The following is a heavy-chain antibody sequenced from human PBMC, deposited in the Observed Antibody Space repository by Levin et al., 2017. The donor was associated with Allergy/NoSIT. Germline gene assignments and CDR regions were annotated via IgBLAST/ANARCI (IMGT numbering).Heavy chain of an antibody. CDR1: GFTFSSYS. J-gene: IGHJ4*02. V-gene: IGHV3-21*01. D-gene: IGHD6-19*01. CDR2: ISSSSSYI. CDR3: ARDQKLAVAGTNFDY. Sequence: GESLKISCAASGFTFSSYSMNWVRQAPGKGLEWVSSISSSSSYIYYADSVKGRFTISRDNAKNSLYLQMNSLRAEDTAVYYCARDQKLAVAGTNFDYWGQGTLVTVSS.